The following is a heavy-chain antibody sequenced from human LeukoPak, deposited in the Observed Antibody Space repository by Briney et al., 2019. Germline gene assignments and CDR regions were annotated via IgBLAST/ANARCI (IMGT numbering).Heavy chain of an antibody. D-gene: IGHD4-23*01. Sequence: SQTLSLTCAISGDSFSSNSAAWNWIRQSPSRGLEWLGRTYYRSKWYNDYAVSVKSRITINPDTSKNQFSLQLNSVTPEDTAVYYCARGADYGGNWDWYFDLWGRGTLVTVSS. CDR2: TYYRSKWYN. V-gene: IGHV6-1*01. CDR3: ARGADYGGNWDWYFDL. CDR1: GDSFSSNSAA. J-gene: IGHJ2*01.